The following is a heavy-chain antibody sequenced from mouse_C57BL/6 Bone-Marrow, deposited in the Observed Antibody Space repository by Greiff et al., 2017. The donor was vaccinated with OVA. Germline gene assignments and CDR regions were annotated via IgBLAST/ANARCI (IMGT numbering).Heavy chain of an antibody. CDR1: GYTFTSYW. J-gene: IGHJ2*01. D-gene: IGHD1-1*01. V-gene: IGHV1-69*01. CDR3: ARRVLRQYYFDD. Sequence: VQLQQPGAELVMPGASVKLSCKASGYTFTSYWMHWVKQRPGQGLEWIGEIDPSDSYTNYNQKFKGKSTLTVDKSSSTAYMQLSSLTSEDSAVYYCARRVLRQYYFDDWGQGTTLTVSS. CDR2: IDPSDSYT.